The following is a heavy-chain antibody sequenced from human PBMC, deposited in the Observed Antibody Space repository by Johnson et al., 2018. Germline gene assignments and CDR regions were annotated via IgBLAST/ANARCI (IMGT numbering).Heavy chain of an antibody. CDR2: VSSSSSTI. D-gene: IGHD1-26*01. V-gene: IGHV3-11*04. Sequence: QVQLVESGGGLVKPGGSLRLSCAASGFTFSDYYMGWIRQAPGKGLAWVSYVSSSSSTIYYADSVKGRFTISRDNAKNSLYLQMNSLRDEDTAVYYCARAIVGKGYFQHWGQGTLVTVSS. J-gene: IGHJ1*01. CDR1: GFTFSDYY. CDR3: ARAIVGKGYFQH.